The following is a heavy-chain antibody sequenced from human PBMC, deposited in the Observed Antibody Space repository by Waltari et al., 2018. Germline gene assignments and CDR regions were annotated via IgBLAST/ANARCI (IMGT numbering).Heavy chain of an antibody. D-gene: IGHD5-12*01. V-gene: IGHV1-2*06. Sequence: QVQLVQSGAEVKKPGASVKVSCKASGYTFTGYYMHWVRQAPGQGLEWMGRINPNSGGTNYAQKFQGRVTMTRDTSISTAYMELSRLRSDDTAVYYCARGIVATIGNYYYYYMDVWGKGTTVTVSS. CDR1: GYTFTGYY. CDR2: INPNSGGT. CDR3: ARGIVATIGNYYYYYMDV. J-gene: IGHJ6*03.